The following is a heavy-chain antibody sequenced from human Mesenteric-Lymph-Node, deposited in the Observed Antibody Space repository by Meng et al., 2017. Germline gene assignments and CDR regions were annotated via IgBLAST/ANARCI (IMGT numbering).Heavy chain of an antibody. CDR3: ARVHWLLPYGDGSKRVFDY. CDR2: VSAYNGNT. D-gene: IGHD4-17*01. J-gene: IGHJ4*02. V-gene: IGHV1-18*01. CDR1: GYTFTSYG. Sequence: ASVKVSCKTSGYTFTSYGISWVRQAPGQGLEWMGWVSAYNGNTNYAQKVQGRVIMTTDTSTSTAYMELRSLTPDDTAVYYCARVHWLLPYGDGSKRVFDYWGQGTLVTVSS.